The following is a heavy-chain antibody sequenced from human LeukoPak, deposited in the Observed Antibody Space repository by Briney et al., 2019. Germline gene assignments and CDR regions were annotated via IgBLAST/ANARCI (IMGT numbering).Heavy chain of an antibody. CDR1: EYTLTELS. CDR3: APIPAGLEPPNWFDP. CDR2: FDPEDGET. J-gene: IGHJ5*02. V-gene: IGHV1-24*01. D-gene: IGHD1-1*01. Sequence: GASVKVSCKDSEYTLTELSMHWVRQAPGKGLEWMGGFDPEDGETIYARKFQGRVTMTEDTSTDTAYMELSSLRSEDTAVYYCAPIPAGLEPPNWFDPWGQGTLVTVSS.